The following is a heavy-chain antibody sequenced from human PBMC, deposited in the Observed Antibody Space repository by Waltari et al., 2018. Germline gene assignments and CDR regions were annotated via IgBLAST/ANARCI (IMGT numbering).Heavy chain of an antibody. Sequence: EVQLVESGGGLVQPGGSLSLSCAASGFTFSNYNMNWVRQAPGKGLEWVSYISTSSSTIYYADSVKGRFTISRDNSKNTLYLQMNSLRAEDTAVYYCARGGSIAAASYGMDVWGQGTTVTVSS. D-gene: IGHD6-13*01. J-gene: IGHJ6*02. V-gene: IGHV3-48*01. CDR3: ARGGSIAAASYGMDV. CDR1: GFTFSNYN. CDR2: ISTSSSTI.